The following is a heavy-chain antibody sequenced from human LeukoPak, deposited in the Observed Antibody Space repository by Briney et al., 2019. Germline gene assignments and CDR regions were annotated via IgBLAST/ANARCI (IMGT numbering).Heavy chain of an antibody. CDR3: ARDWNFAIDY. J-gene: IGHJ4*02. V-gene: IGHV3-23*01. CDR2: INGGGSGT. D-gene: IGHD1-7*01. Sequence: GGSLRLSCAASGFTFSSYAMSWVRQAPGKGLEWVSAINGGGSGTFYADSVKGRFTISRDNSKNALYLQMNGLRAEDTAVYYCARDWNFAIDYWGQGTLVTVSS. CDR1: GFTFSSYA.